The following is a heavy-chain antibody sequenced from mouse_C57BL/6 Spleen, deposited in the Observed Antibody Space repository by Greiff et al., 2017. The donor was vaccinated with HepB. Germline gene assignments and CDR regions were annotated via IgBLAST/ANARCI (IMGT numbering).Heavy chain of an antibody. J-gene: IGHJ3*01. V-gene: IGHV3-6*01. CDR2: ISYDGSN. D-gene: IGHD2-3*01. CDR1: GYSITSGYY. Sequence: EVKLMESGPGLVKPSQSLSLTCSVTGYSITSGYYWNWIRQFPGNKLEWMGYISYDGSNNYNPSLKNRISITRDTSKNQFFLKLNSVTTEDTATYYCARDQEGWFGAWFAYWGQGTLVTVSA. CDR3: ARDQEGWFGAWFAY.